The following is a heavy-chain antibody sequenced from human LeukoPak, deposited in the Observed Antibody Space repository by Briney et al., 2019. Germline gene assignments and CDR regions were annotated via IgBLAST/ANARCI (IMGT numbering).Heavy chain of an antibody. V-gene: IGHV4-30-2*01. D-gene: IGHD1-14*01. Sequence: SETLSLTCTVSGGSISSGGYYWSWIRQPPGKGLEWIGYIYHSGSTYYNPSLKSRVTISVDRSKNQFSLKLSSVTAADTAVYYCARETVAYGMDVWGQGTTVTVSS. J-gene: IGHJ6*02. CDR1: GGSISSGGYY. CDR3: ARETVAYGMDV. CDR2: IYHSGST.